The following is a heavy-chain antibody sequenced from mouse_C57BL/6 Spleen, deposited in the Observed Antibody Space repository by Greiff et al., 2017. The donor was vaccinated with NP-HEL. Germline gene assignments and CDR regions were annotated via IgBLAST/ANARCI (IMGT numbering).Heavy chain of an antibody. CDR1: GYAFSSSW. CDR3: AIYYDYDEGLYYFDY. D-gene: IGHD2-4*01. J-gene: IGHJ2*01. CDR2: IYPGDGDT. V-gene: IGHV1-82*01. Sequence: QVQLQQSGPELVKPGASVKISCKASGYAFSSSWMNWVKQRPGKGLEWIGRIYPGDGDTNYNGKFKGKATLTADKSSSTAYMQLSSLTSEDSAVYFCAIYYDYDEGLYYFDYWGQGTTLTVSS.